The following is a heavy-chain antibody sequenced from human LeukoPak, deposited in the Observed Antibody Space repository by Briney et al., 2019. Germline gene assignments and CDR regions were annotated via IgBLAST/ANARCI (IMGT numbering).Heavy chain of an antibody. Sequence: ASVKVSCKSSGFTFTDYYIHWVRQAPGQGLEWVGYIGPHSSATSSPQEFQGRDTMTRDTSMSTAYMELTRLTSDDTAVYYCAREGNGLLSKDFDYWGQGTLVTVSS. V-gene: IGHV1-2*02. CDR3: AREGNGLLSKDFDY. J-gene: IGHJ4*02. CDR2: IGPHSSAT. D-gene: IGHD2/OR15-2a*01. CDR1: GFTFTDYY.